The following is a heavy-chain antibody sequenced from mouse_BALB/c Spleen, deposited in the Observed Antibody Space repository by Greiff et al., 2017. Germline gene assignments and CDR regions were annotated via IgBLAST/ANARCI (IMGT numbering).Heavy chain of an antibody. J-gene: IGHJ4*01. Sequence: EVQLVESGAELVKPGASVKLSCTASGFNIKDTYMHWVKQRPEQGLEWIGRIDPANGNTKYDPKFQGKATITADTSSNTAYLQLSSLTSEDTAVYYCAREGTIGLPYAMDYWGQGTSVTVSS. CDR2: IDPANGNT. CDR3: AREGTIGLPYAMDY. D-gene: IGHD2-14*01. CDR1: GFNIKDTY. V-gene: IGHV14-3*02.